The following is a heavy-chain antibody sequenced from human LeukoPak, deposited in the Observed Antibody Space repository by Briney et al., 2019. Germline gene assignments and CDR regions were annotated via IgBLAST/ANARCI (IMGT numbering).Heavy chain of an antibody. D-gene: IGHD3-3*01. J-gene: IGHJ4*02. CDR1: GGSFSGYY. CDR2: IYYSGST. Sequence: SETLSLTCAVYGGSFSGYYWSWIRQPPGKGLEWIGYIYYSGSTNYNPSLKSRVTISVDTSKNQFSLKLSSVTAADTAVYYCARDRNDFWSGYLFWGQGTLVTVSS. CDR3: ARDRNDFWSGYLF. V-gene: IGHV4-59*01.